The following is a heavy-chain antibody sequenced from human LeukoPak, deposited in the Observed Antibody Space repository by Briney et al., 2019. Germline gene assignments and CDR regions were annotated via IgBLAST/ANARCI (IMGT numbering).Heavy chain of an antibody. V-gene: IGHV4-39*06. CDR3: ARDRIIGV. CDR1: GGSISSSSYY. CDR2: IYYSGST. J-gene: IGHJ4*02. D-gene: IGHD3-16*02. Sequence: LETLSLTCTVSGGSISSSSYYWGWIRQPPGKGLEWIGSIYYSGSTYYNPSLKSRVTISVDTSKNQFPLKLSSVTAADTAVYYCARDRIIGVWGQGTLVTVSS.